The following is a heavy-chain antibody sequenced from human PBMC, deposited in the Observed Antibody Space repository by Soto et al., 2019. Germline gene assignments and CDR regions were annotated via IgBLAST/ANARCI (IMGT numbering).Heavy chain of an antibody. CDR3: ARDGPDAYYYDSSGYSDY. D-gene: IGHD3-22*01. CDR2: ISSSSSYI. CDR1: GFTFSSYS. Sequence: EVQLVESGGGLVKPGGSLRLSCAASGFTFSSYSMNWVRQAPGKGLEWVSSISSSSSYIYYADSVKGRFTISRDNGKNSLYLQMNSLRAEDTAVYYCARDGPDAYYYDSSGYSDYWGQGTLVTVSS. V-gene: IGHV3-21*01. J-gene: IGHJ4*02.